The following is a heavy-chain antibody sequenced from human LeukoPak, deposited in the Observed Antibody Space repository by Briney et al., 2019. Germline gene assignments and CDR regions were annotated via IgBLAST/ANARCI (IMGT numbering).Heavy chain of an antibody. D-gene: IGHD1-26*01. CDR3: ARDVGYSSSYYGRFDP. CDR2: VNPNNGVP. J-gene: IGHJ5*02. Sequence: ASVKVSCKASGYTFTGYYMHWVRQAPGQGLEWMGRVNPNNGVPNYAQKFQGRVTMTRDTAISTAYMELSSLRYDDTAVYFCARDVGYSSSYYGRFDPWGQGTLVTVSS. V-gene: IGHV1-2*06. CDR1: GYTFTGYY.